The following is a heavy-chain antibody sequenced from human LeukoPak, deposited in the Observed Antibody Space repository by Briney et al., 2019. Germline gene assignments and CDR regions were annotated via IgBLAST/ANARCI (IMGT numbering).Heavy chain of an antibody. CDR2: IWYDGSNK. CDR3: ARDGVYPLGDY. J-gene: IGHJ4*02. CDR1: GFTFSSYG. V-gene: IGHV3-33*01. Sequence: GGSLRLSCAASGFTFSSYGMHWVRQAPGPGLEWVAVIWYDGSNKYYADSVKGRFTISRDNSKNTLYLQMNSLRAEDTAVYYCARDGVYPLGDYWGQGTLVTVSS. D-gene: IGHD6-6*01.